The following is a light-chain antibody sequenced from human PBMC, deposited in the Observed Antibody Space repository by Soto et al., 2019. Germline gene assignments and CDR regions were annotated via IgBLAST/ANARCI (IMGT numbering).Light chain of an antibody. CDR3: QQFNNWPRT. CDR1: QSVNIN. Sequence: EIVMTQSPATLSLSPGERAALSVGASQSVNINLAWYQQKPGQAPRLPLQGASTRATGTPARFSGSGSGTEFTLTISSLQSEDFAVYYCQQFNNWPRTFGQGTKVDIK. CDR2: GAS. J-gene: IGKJ1*01. V-gene: IGKV3-15*01.